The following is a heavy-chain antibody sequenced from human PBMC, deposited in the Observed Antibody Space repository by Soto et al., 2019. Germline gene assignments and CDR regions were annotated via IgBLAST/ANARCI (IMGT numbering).Heavy chain of an antibody. CDR3: ARDLVPYTYYYGSGMGSGGMDV. CDR1: GFTFSSYG. CDR2: ISYDGSNK. Sequence: GGSLRLSCAASGFTFSSYGMHWVRQAPGKGLEWVAVISYDGSNKYYADSVKGRFTISRDNSKNTLYLQMNSLRAEDTAVYYCARDLVPYTYYYGSGMGSGGMDVWGQGTTVTVSS. V-gene: IGHV3-30*03. D-gene: IGHD3-10*01. J-gene: IGHJ6*02.